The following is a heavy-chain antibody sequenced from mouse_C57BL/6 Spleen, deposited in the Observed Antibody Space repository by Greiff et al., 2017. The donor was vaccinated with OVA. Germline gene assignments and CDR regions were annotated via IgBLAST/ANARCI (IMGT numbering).Heavy chain of an antibody. CDR1: GYAFSSSW. D-gene: IGHD1-1*01. CDR2: IYPGDGDT. V-gene: IGHV1-82*01. Sequence: VKLVESGPELVKPGASVKISCKASGYAFSSSWMNWVKQRPGKGLEWIGRIYPGDGDTNYNGKFKGKATLTADKSSSTAYMQLSSLTSEDSAVYFCARCISSYDYFDYWGQGTTLTVSS. CDR3: ARCISSYDYFDY. J-gene: IGHJ2*01.